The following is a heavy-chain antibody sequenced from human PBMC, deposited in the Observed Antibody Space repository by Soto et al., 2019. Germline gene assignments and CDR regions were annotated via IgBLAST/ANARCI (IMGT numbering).Heavy chain of an antibody. D-gene: IGHD3-22*01. CDR2: IIPILGTP. V-gene: IGHV1-69*06. Sequence: QVQLVQSGAEVKKPGSSVKVSCKASGDTFSSYAISWVRQAHGQGLEWMGGIIPILGTPNYAQKFQGRVTITADKSTSTAYMELSSLRSEDTAVYYCARERSRYDRSGYYRPDYWGQGTLVTVSS. CDR3: ARERSRYDRSGYYRPDY. CDR1: GDTFSSYA. J-gene: IGHJ4*02.